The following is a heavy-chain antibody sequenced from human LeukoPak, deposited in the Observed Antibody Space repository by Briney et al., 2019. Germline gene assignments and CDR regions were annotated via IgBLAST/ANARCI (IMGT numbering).Heavy chain of an antibody. CDR3: VRAEGASGYVAGF. V-gene: IGHV3-48*03. CDR2: ISSSGSTI. D-gene: IGHD6-25*01. CDR1: GFTFSSYE. Sequence: GRSLRLSCAASGFTFSSYEMNWVRQAPGKGLEWVSYISSSGSTINYADSVKGRFTISRDNAENSVYLQMNSLRAEDTAVYYCVRAEGASGYVAGFWGQGTLVTVSS. J-gene: IGHJ4*02.